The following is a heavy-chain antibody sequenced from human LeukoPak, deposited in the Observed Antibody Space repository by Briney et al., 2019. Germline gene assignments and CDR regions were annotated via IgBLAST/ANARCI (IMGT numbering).Heavy chain of an antibody. J-gene: IGHJ2*01. Sequence: SETLSLTCAVSGGSISSFYWSWVRQPAGKGLEWIGRIYTSGSTNYNPSLKSRVTMSVDTSKNQFSLELSSVTAADTAVYYCARDRVYSSGWSSDNWYFDLWGRGTLVTVSS. CDR2: IYTSGST. V-gene: IGHV4-4*07. CDR3: ARDRVYSSGWSSDNWYFDL. D-gene: IGHD6-19*01. CDR1: GGSISSFY.